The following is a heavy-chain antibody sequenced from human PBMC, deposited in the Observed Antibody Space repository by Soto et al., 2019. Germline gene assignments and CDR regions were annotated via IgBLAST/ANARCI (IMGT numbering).Heavy chain of an antibody. Sequence: GGSLRLSCAASGFTFSNAWMNWVRQAPGKGLEWVARIKSKTDGGTTDYAAPVKGRFTISRDDSKNTLFLQMNSLKTEDTAVYFCSTKMNIVTTRGDYWGQGSLVTVSS. CDR2: IKSKTDGGTT. J-gene: IGHJ4*02. V-gene: IGHV3-15*07. D-gene: IGHD5-12*01. CDR1: GFTFSNAW. CDR3: STKMNIVTTRGDY.